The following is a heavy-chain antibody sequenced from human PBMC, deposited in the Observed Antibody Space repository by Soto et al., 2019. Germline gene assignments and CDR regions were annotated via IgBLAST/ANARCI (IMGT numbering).Heavy chain of an antibody. V-gene: IGHV4-34*01. CDR2: INHSGST. D-gene: IGHD6-6*01. CDR3: ARAQSIAARDNWFDP. J-gene: IGHJ5*02. CDR1: GGSFSGYY. Sequence: SETLSLTCAVYGGSFSGYYWSWIRQPPGKGLEWIGEINHSGSTNYNPSLKSRVTISVDTSKNLFSLKLSSVTAADTAVYYCARAQSIAARDNWFDPWGQGTLVTVSS.